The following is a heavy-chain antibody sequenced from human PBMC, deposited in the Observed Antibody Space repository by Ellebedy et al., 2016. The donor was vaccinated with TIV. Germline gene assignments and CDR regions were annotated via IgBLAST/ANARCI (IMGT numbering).Heavy chain of an antibody. CDR1: GGTFSSYA. CDR3: ARGGGLERRFGVRDGIYYYYGMDV. CDR2: IIPILGIA. Sequence: AASVKVSCKASGGTFSSYAISWVRQAPGQGLEWMGRIIPILGIANYAQKFQGRVTITADKSTSTAYMELSSLRSEDTAVYYCARGGGLERRFGVRDGIYYYYGMDVWGQGTTVTVSS. V-gene: IGHV1-69*04. D-gene: IGHD1-1*01. J-gene: IGHJ6*02.